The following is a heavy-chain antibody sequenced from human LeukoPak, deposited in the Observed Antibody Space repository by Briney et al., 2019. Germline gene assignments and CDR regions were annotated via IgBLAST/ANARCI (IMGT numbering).Heavy chain of an antibody. V-gene: IGHV4-59*02. J-gene: IGHJ4*02. CDR1: GGSVSSYY. CDR3: ARGRIYNSGRPDY. Sequence: SETLPLTCTVSGGSVSSYYWSWIRQPPGKGLEWIGYVHSSGDTNYNPSLSNRVTISVDTSKNQFSLKLSTVTAADTAVYYCARGRIYNSGRPDYWGQGTLVTVSS. CDR2: VHSSGDT. D-gene: IGHD6-19*01.